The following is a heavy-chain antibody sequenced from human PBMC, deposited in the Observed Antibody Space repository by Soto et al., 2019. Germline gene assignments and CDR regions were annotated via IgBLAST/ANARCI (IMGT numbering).Heavy chain of an antibody. Sequence: PSETLSLTCAVSGGSISSGGYSWSWIRQPPGKGLEWIGYIYHSGSTYYNPSLKSRVTISVDRSKNQFSLKLSSVTAADTAVYYCAREGSRGDYDYWGQGTLVTVSS. V-gene: IGHV4-30-2*01. CDR1: GGSISSGGYS. CDR3: AREGSRGDYDY. J-gene: IGHJ4*02. D-gene: IGHD4-17*01. CDR2: IYHSGST.